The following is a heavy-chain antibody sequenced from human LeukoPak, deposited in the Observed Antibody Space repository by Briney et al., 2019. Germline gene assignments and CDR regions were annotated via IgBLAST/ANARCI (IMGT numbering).Heavy chain of an antibody. CDR3: ARERGGEYSSSWYYNWFDP. CDR1: GYSISSGYY. Sequence: PSETLSLTCAVYGYSISSGYYWGWIRQPPGKGLEWIGSIYHSGNTYYNPSLKSRVTISVDTSKNQFSLKLSSVTAADTALYYCARERGGEYSSSWYYNWFDPWGQGTLVTVSS. V-gene: IGHV4-38-2*02. CDR2: IYHSGNT. J-gene: IGHJ5*02. D-gene: IGHD6-13*01.